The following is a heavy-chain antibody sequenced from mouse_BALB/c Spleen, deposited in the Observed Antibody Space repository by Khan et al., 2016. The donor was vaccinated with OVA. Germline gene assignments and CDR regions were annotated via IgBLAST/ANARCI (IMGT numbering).Heavy chain of an antibody. CDR3: ARGSYHDYDATPY. CDR2: IKTKTGEP. CDR1: GYIFTNNG. V-gene: IGHV9-3*02. D-gene: IGHD2-4*01. J-gene: IGHJ3*01. Sequence: QIQLVQSGPELKKPGETVKISCKASGYIFTNNGMNWLKQAPGKGLKWMGWIKTKTGEPTYTAEFKGRFAFSLETSASTAYLQINNLNNEETATXVCARGSYHDYDATPYWGQGTLVTVSA.